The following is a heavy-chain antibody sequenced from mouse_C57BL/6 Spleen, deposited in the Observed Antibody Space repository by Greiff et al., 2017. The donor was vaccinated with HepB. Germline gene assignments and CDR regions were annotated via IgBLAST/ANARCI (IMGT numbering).Heavy chain of an antibody. V-gene: IGHV1-69*01. CDR1: GYTFTSYW. J-gene: IGHJ3*01. Sequence: VKLQQPGAELVMPGASVKLSCKASGYTFTSYWMHWVKQRPGQGLEWIGEIDPSDSYTNYNQKFKGKSTLTVDKSSSTAYMQLSSLTSEDSAVYYCARRGSSYDRFAYWGQGTLVTVSA. D-gene: IGHD1-1*01. CDR2: IDPSDSYT. CDR3: ARRGSSYDRFAY.